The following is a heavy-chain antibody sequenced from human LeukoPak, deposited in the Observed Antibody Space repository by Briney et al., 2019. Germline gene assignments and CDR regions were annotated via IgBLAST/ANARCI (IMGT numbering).Heavy chain of an antibody. V-gene: IGHV4-4*02. CDR3: ARHYGP. J-gene: IGHJ5*02. CDR2: IHHSGGI. Sequence: PSETLSLTCAVSGDSISSDIWWNWVRQPPGKGLEWIGEIHHSGGINYNPSLKSRVTISLDTSKNQFSLKLNSVTAADTAVYYCARHYGPWGQGTLVTVSS. D-gene: IGHD3-16*01. CDR1: GDSISSDIW.